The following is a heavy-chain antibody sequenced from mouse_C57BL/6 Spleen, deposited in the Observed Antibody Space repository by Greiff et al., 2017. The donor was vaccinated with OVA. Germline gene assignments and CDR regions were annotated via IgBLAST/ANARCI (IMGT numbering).Heavy chain of an antibody. V-gene: IGHV1-81*01. CDR3: AIDGYYVRVDY. CDR2: IYPRSGNT. J-gene: IGHJ2*01. CDR1: GYTFTSYG. D-gene: IGHD2-3*01. Sequence: VKLMESGAELARPGASVKLSCKASGYTFTSYGISWVKQRTGQGLEWIGEIYPRSGNTYYNEKFKGKATLTADKSSSTAYMELRSLTSEDSAVYFCAIDGYYVRVDYWGQGTTLTVSS.